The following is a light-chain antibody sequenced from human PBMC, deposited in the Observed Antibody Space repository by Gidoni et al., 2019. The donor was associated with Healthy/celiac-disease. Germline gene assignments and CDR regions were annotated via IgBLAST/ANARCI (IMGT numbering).Light chain of an antibody. CDR1: QSISSW. CDR3: QHYNSYPLT. J-gene: IGKJ4*01. CDR2: KAS. V-gene: IGKV1-5*03. Sequence: DLQMTQSPSTLSASVGDRVTITCLASQSISSWLAWYQQKPGKAPKLLSYKASSLESGVPSRFSGSGAGTEFTLTISSLQPDDFATYYCQHYNSYPLTFGGGTKVEIK.